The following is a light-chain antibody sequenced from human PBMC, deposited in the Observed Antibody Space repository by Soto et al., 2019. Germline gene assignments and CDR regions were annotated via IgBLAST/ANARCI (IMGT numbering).Light chain of an antibody. V-gene: IGLV2-14*01. J-gene: IGLJ3*02. CDR3: SSYRSGSTLVV. Sequence: QSALSQPASVAGSTGQWITISCTGNSSDVGGYNYVSWYQQHPVKAPKFIIYEVSNLPSGVSNRFSGSKSGNTASLTISGLQSDYAADYYCSSYRSGSTLVVFGGGTKLTVL. CDR2: EVS. CDR1: SSDVGGYNY.